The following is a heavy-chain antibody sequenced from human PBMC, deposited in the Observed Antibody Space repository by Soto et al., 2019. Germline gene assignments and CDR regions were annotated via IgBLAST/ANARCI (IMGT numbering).Heavy chain of an antibody. CDR3: ARQWFY. CDR2: INYSGST. D-gene: IGHD3-22*01. CDR1: GGSISGSSYY. V-gene: IGHV4-39*01. J-gene: IGHJ4*02. Sequence: QLQLQESGPGLVKPSETLSLTCTVSGGSISGSSYYWGWIRQPPGKGLEWIGSINYSGSTYYSPSLKSRVTMSVDTSKNQFSLNLSSVTAADTAIYYCARQWFYWGQGTLVTVSS.